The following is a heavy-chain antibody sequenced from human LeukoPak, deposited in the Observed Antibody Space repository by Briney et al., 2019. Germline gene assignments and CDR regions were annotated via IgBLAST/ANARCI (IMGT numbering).Heavy chain of an antibody. V-gene: IGHV1-8*01. CDR2: MNPNSGNT. J-gene: IGHJ4*02. Sequence: ASVTVSCKASGYTFASYDINWVRQATGQGLEWMGWMNPNSGNTGYAQKFQGRVTMTRNTSISTAYMELSSLRSEDTAVYYCARDTNVLLSFGRGPHFDYSGQGTLVTVSS. CDR1: GYTFASYD. D-gene: IGHD3-10*01. CDR3: ARDTNVLLSFGRGPHFDY.